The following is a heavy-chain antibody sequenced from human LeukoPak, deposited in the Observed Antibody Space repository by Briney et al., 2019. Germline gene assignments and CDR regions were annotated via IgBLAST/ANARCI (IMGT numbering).Heavy chain of an antibody. Sequence: ASVKVSCKASGYTFTSYGISWVRQAPGQGLEWMGWISAYNGNTNYAQKLQGRVTMTTDTSTSTAYMELRSLRSDDTAVYYCARVEILGSSSGGWFDPWGQGTLVIVSS. CDR3: ARVEILGSSSGGWFDP. V-gene: IGHV1-18*01. CDR2: ISAYNGNT. CDR1: GYTFTSYG. J-gene: IGHJ5*02. D-gene: IGHD6-6*01.